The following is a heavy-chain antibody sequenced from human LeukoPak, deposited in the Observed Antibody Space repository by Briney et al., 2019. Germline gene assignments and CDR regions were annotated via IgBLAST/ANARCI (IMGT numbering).Heavy chain of an antibody. CDR2: IYNSGST. V-gene: IGHV4-59*01. CDR3: ARENSNSWYLDY. Sequence: KPSETLSLTCTVSGGSISTYYWSWIRQPPGKGLEWIGYIYNSGSTNYNPSLKSRVTISVGTSKNQFSLKLSSVTAADTAVYYCARENSNSWYLDYWGQGTLVTVSS. D-gene: IGHD6-13*01. CDR1: GGSISTYY. J-gene: IGHJ4*02.